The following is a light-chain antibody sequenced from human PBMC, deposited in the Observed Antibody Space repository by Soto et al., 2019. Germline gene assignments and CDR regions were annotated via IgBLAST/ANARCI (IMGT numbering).Light chain of an antibody. CDR1: SSDVGSCDD. CDR3: CSCTSSAPLYV. V-gene: IGLV2-18*02. Sequence: QSALIQPPSVSGSPGQSVTISCTGTSSDVGSCDDVSWYQQHPGTVPKPMIYNVNTQPSGVPDRSSGSKSGNTASMTMSGLQAEDGTDYQHCSCTSSAPLYVFGTGTKLTVL. CDR2: NVN. J-gene: IGLJ1*01.